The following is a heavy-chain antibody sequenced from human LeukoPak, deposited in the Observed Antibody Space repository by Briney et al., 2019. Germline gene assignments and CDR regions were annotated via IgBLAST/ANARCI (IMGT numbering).Heavy chain of an antibody. CDR2: MNPNSGNT. V-gene: IGHV1-8*01. CDR1: GYTFTSYD. D-gene: IGHD2-15*01. J-gene: IGHJ6*02. CDR3: ARAEVVVAYYYYGMDV. Sequence: ASVKVSCKASGYTFTSYDINWVRQATGQGLEWMGWMNPNSGNTGYAQKFQGRVTMTRNTSISTAYMELSSLRSEDTAVYYCARAEVVVAYYYYGMDVWGQGTTVTVSS.